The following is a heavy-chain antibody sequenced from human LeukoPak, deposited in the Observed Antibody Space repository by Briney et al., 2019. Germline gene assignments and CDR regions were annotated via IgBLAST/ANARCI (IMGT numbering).Heavy chain of an antibody. J-gene: IGHJ4*02. Sequence: GGSLRLSCAASGFTFSSYGMSWVRQAPGKGLEWVSAISGSGGSTYYADSVKGRFTISRDNSKNTLYLQMNSLRAEDTAVYYCANLFYPGYCSSTSCLTRDDYWGQGTLVTVSS. CDR1: GFTFSSYG. D-gene: IGHD2-2*03. CDR3: ANLFYPGYCSSTSCLTRDDY. V-gene: IGHV3-23*01. CDR2: ISGSGGST.